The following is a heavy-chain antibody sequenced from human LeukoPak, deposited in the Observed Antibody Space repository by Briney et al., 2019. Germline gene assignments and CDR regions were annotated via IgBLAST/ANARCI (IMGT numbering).Heavy chain of an antibody. CDR1: GFTFSSHA. Sequence: GGSLRLSCAASGFTFSSHAMSWVRQAPGKGLEWVSAISGSGGSTYYADSVKGRFTISRDNSKNTLYLQMNSLRAEDTAVYYCAKAVPSYYDILTGYYTAYYYGMDVWGQGTTVTVSS. CDR3: AKAVPSYYDILTGYYTAYYYGMDV. V-gene: IGHV3-23*01. CDR2: ISGSGGST. J-gene: IGHJ6*02. D-gene: IGHD3-9*01.